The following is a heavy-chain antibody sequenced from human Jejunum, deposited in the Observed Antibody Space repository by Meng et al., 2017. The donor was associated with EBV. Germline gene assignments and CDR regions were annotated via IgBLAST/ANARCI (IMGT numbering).Heavy chain of an antibody. D-gene: IGHD5-24*01. CDR3: AKGKDRTDGYDQSYFDS. CDR1: GFTFSSYG. V-gene: IGHV3-23*04. Sequence: EVHLVESXXGLVQPGGSLRLSCAAPGFTFSSYGMTWVRQAPGKGLEWVSSISATGFSTYYADSMKGRVTISRDNSRNALSLQMNSLRVDDSAVYYCAKGKDRTDGYDQSYFDSWGQGTLVTVSS. J-gene: IGHJ4*02. CDR2: ISATGFST.